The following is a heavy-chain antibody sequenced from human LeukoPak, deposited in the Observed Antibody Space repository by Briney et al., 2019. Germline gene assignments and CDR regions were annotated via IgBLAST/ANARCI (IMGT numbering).Heavy chain of an antibody. V-gene: IGHV3-53*01. Sequence: GGSLRLSCAASGFTVGSSFMTWVRQAPGKGLEWVSVIFSDGTTYYTDSVKGRFTISRDNSRNTLYLQLNSLRAEDTAVYYCAKTGGPWDWGQGTLVTVSS. J-gene: IGHJ4*02. CDR3: AKTGGPWD. CDR1: GFTVGSSF. D-gene: IGHD7-27*01. CDR2: IFSDGTT.